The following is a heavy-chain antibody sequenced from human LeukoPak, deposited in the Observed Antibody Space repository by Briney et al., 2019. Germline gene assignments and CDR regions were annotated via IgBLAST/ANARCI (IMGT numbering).Heavy chain of an antibody. V-gene: IGHV1-58*01. CDR1: GFTFTSSA. CDR2: IVVGSGNT. J-gene: IGHJ3*02. D-gene: IGHD6-19*01. Sequence: SVKVSCKASGFTFTSSAVQWVRQARGQGLEWIGWIVVGSGNTNYAQKFQERVTINRDMSTSTAYMELSSLRSEDTAVYYCARDASSGWYRDDAFDIWGQGTMVTVSS. CDR3: ARDASSGWYRDDAFDI.